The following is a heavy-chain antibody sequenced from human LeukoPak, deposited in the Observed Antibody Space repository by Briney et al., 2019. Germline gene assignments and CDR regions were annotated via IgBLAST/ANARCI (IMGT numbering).Heavy chain of an antibody. CDR3: ARGRAATTGDDY. V-gene: IGHV4-4*07. Sequence: SETLSLTCTVSGGSINNYWSWIRQPAGKGLEWIGRIFSSGSTVYHPSLKSRVTMSVDTSRNSFSLKPTSVTAAATAVYYCARGRAATTGDDYWGQGTLVTVSS. D-gene: IGHD4-17*01. J-gene: IGHJ4*02. CDR2: IFSSGST. CDR1: GGSINNY.